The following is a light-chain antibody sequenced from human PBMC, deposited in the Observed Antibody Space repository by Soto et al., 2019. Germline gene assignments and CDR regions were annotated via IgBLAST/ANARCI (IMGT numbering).Light chain of an antibody. CDR2: GAS. Sequence: EIDLTQSPGTLSLSPGGSATLSFVVIQTTSPKYVAWYQQRRGLAPRLLVYGASKRAAGIPDRFRGSGSGSEFSLTISGLEPEDFAVYFCQHFGSSPPVIFGQGTRLEIK. V-gene: IGKV3-20*01. J-gene: IGKJ5*01. CDR3: QHFGSSPPVI. CDR1: QTTSPKY.